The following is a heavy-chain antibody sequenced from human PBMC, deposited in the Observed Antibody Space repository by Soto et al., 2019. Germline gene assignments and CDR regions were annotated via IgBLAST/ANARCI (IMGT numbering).Heavy chain of an antibody. CDR3: ARSSGSGEFDP. V-gene: IGHV4-34*01. D-gene: IGHD3-22*01. CDR1: GDSISPYY. CDR2: INHSGST. Sequence: PSETLSLTCIVSGDSISPYYWSWIRQPPGKGLEWIGEINHSGSTNYNPSLKSRVTISVDTSKNQFSLKLSSVTAADTAVYYCARSSGSGEFDPWGQGTLVTVSS. J-gene: IGHJ5*02.